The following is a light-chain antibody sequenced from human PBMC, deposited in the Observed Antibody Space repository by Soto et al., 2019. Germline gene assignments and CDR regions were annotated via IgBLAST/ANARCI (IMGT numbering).Light chain of an antibody. J-gene: IGLJ2*01. Sequence: SYELTQPPSVSLAPGQTASIPCGGNSIGSKSGHWYQQKPGKAPIVVIYYDSDRPSGIPERFAGSNSGNTATLTISRVEAGDEADYYWQVWDSSSDHVIFGGGTQRTVL. CDR3: QVWDSSSDHVI. CDR2: YDS. V-gene: IGLV3-21*04. CDR1: SIGSKS.